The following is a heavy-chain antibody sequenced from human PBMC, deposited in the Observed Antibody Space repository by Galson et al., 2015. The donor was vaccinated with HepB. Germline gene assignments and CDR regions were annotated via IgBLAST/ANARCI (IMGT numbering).Heavy chain of an antibody. V-gene: IGHV3-15*01. CDR3: TADLRKTTPYYYYGLDV. Sequence: SLRLSCAASGFTFTNAWVTWVRQAPGTGLEWLGRIKSKTDGETTDYAAPVKGRFTISRDDSKTTLFLQMNRLKTEDTAVYYCTADLRKTTPYYYYGLDVWGQGTTVTVSS. J-gene: IGHJ6*02. D-gene: IGHD4-11*01. CDR2: IKSKTDGETT. CDR1: GFTFTNAW.